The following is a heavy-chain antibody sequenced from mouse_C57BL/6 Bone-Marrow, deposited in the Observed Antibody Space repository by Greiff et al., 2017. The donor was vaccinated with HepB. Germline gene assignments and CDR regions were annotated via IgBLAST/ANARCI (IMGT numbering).Heavy chain of an antibody. CDR2: ISSGSSTI. V-gene: IGHV5-17*01. CDR3: ARHGTTVVAKDY. J-gene: IGHJ2*01. Sequence: EVKLVESGGGLVKPGGSLKLSCAASGFTFSDYGMHWVRQAPEKGLEWVAYISSGSSTIYYADTVKGRFTISRDNAKNTLFLQLTSLRSEDTAMYYCARHGTTVVAKDYWGQGTTLTVSS. D-gene: IGHD1-1*01. CDR1: GFTFSDYG.